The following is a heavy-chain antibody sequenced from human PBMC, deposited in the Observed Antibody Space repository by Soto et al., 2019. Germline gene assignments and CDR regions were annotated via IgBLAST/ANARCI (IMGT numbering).Heavy chain of an antibody. CDR3: ARGYYASGSRDLLGS. Sequence: PSETLSLTLAVYGGSFSGYYWNWLSQHPGGWRGWMGDIYHTGGTKYNPSLKGRGTISADTSKKQFSIHLTAVTAADTAVYYCARGYYASGSRDLLGSWGRGTLVTVSS. CDR1: GGSFSGYY. CDR2: IYHTGGT. J-gene: IGHJ5*02. V-gene: IGHV4-34*01. D-gene: IGHD3-10*01.